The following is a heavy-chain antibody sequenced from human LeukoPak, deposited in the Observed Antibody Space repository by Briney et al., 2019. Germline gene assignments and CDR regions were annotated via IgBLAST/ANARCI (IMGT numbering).Heavy chain of an antibody. CDR2: IYYSGST. J-gene: IGHJ4*02. CDR1: GGSISSYY. V-gene: IGHV4-59*06. CDR3: ASDGPHGDY. Sequence: PSETLSLTCTVSGGSISSYYWSWIRQPPGKGLEWIGYIYYSGSTYYNPSLKSRVTISVDTSKNQFSLKLSSVTAADTAVYYCASDGPHGDYWGQGTLVTVSS.